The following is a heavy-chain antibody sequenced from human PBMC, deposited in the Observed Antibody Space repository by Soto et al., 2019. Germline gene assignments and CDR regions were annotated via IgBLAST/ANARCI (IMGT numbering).Heavy chain of an antibody. V-gene: IGHV4-59*01. D-gene: IGHD3-22*01. CDR1: GGSISSYY. CDR3: ARVPPLYYDSSYYFDY. CDR2: IYYSGST. Sequence: SETLSLTCTVSGGSISSYYWSWIRQPPGKGLEWIGYIYYSGSTNCNPSLKSRVTISVDTSKNQFSLKLSSVTAADTAVYYCARVPPLYYDSSYYFDYWGQGTLVTVSS. J-gene: IGHJ4*02.